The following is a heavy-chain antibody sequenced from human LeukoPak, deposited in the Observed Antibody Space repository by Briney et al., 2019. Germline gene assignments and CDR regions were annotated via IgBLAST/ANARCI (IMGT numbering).Heavy chain of an antibody. J-gene: IGHJ6*03. CDR2: IGSTI. CDR1: GFSFSDYY. D-gene: IGHD3-3*01. Sequence: GGSLRLSCVASGFSFSDYYMSWIRQAPGKGLEWVSYIGSTIYYADSVKGRFTISRDNSKNTLYLQMNSLRAEDTAVYYCAKGRITIFGVPNGYMDVWGKGTTVTVSS. V-gene: IGHV3-11*04. CDR3: AKGRITIFGVPNGYMDV.